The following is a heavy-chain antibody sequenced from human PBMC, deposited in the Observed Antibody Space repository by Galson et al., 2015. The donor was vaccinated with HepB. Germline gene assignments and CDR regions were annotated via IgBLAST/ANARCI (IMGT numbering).Heavy chain of an antibody. CDR3: VGESLRAMVTLDL. CDR2: IWHDGSNQ. Sequence: SLRLSCAASGFIFSRHGMHWVRQAPGKGLECVAIIWHDGSNQLYADSVKGRFTISRDNSKNTLYLQMNSLRAEDTAVYYCVGESLRAMVTLDLWGRGTLVTVSS. V-gene: IGHV3-33*01. CDR1: GFIFSRHG. J-gene: IGHJ5*02. D-gene: IGHD5-18*01.